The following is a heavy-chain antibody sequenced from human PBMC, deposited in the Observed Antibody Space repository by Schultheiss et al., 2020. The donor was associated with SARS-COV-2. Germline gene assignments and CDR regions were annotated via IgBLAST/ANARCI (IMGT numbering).Heavy chain of an antibody. Sequence: GGSLRLSCAASGFTFSTYAMHWVRQASGKGLEWVAVISYDGSNKHYADSVKGRFTISRDNSKNTLYLQMNSLRAEDTAVYYCAKDGGYGGGGDGMDVWGQGTTVTVSS. D-gene: IGHD2-21*01. CDR1: GFTFSTYA. V-gene: IGHV3-30*04. CDR3: AKDGGYGGGGDGMDV. CDR2: ISYDGSNK. J-gene: IGHJ6*02.